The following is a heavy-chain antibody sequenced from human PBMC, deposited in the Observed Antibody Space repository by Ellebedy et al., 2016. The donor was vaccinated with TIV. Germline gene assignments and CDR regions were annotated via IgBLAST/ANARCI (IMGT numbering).Heavy chain of an antibody. CDR2: INAGNGNT. CDR1: GYTFSSSK. Sequence: AASVKVSCKASGYTFSSSKMHWVRQAPGQRLEWMGWINAGNGNTKHSQKVQGRVTMTEDTSTDTAYMELSSLRSEDTAVYYCVTDLEDGNYVRFFDLWGRGTLVTVSS. CDR3: VTDLEDGNYVRFFDL. V-gene: IGHV1-3*01. D-gene: IGHD3-16*01. J-gene: IGHJ2*01.